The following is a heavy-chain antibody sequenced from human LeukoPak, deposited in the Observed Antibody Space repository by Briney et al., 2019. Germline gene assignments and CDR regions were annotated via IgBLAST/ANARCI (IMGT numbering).Heavy chain of an antibody. CDR3: ATLVVPAAMFDF. CDR1: GGSFSGYY. D-gene: IGHD2-2*01. Sequence: PSETLSLTCAVYGGSFSGYYWSWIRQPPGKGLEWIGEINHSGSTNYNPSLKSRVTISVDTSKNQFSLKLSSVTAADTAVYYCATLVVPAAMFDFWGQGTLVTVSS. V-gene: IGHV4-34*01. CDR2: INHSGST. J-gene: IGHJ4*02.